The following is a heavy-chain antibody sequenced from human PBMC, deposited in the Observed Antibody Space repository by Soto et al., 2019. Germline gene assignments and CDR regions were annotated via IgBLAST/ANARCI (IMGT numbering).Heavy chain of an antibody. V-gene: IGHV4-59*01. Sequence: SETLSLTCTVSGGSISNYYWNWIRQTPGKGLEWIGYIDYSGNTTYNPSLKSRVTISVDTSKNQVSLNVSSVTAADSAVYYCRGARPSTPEIDYWGQGNLVTVSS. J-gene: IGHJ4*02. CDR1: GGSISNYY. D-gene: IGHD3-10*01. CDR3: RGARPSTPEIDY. CDR2: IDYSGNT.